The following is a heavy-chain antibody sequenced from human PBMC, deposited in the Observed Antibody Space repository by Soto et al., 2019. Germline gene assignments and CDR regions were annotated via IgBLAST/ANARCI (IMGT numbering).Heavy chain of an antibody. CDR1: GFTFSSYA. CDR3: ARDPSIAVAGTMSYYFDY. J-gene: IGHJ4*02. D-gene: IGHD6-19*01. Sequence: LRLSCAASGFTFSSYAMHWVRQAPGKGLEWVAVISYDGSNKCYADSVKGRFTISRDNSKNTLYLQMNSLRAEDTAVYYCARDPSIAVAGTMSYYFDYWGQGTLVTVSS. CDR2: ISYDGSNK. V-gene: IGHV3-30-3*01.